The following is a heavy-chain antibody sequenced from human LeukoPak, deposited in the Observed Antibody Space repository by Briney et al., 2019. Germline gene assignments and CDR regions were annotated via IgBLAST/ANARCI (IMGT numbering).Heavy chain of an antibody. D-gene: IGHD2-2*01. CDR1: GFTFSSYS. V-gene: IGHV3-21*01. CDR2: ISSSSSYI. J-gene: IGHJ4*02. Sequence: GGSLRLSCAASGFTFSSYSMNWVRQAPGKGLEWVSSISSSSSYIYYADSVKGRFTISRDNAKNSLYLQMNSLRAEDTAVYYCARAFRYCSSTSCQEEDYWGQGTLVTVSS. CDR3: ARAFRYCSSTSCQEEDY.